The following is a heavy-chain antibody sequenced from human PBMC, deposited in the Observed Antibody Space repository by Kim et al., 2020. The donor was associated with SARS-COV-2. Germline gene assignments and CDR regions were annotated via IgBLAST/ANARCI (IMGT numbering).Heavy chain of an antibody. Sequence: SETLSLTCTVSGGSISSYYWSWIRQPPGKGLEWIGYIYYSGSTNYNPSLKSRVTISVDTSKNQFSLKLSSVTAADTAVYYCARVSYDSGSYMPYYGMDVWGQGTTVTVSS. CDR2: IYYSGST. J-gene: IGHJ6*02. CDR3: ARVSYDSGSYMPYYGMDV. V-gene: IGHV4-59*13. CDR1: GGSISSYY. D-gene: IGHD3-10*01.